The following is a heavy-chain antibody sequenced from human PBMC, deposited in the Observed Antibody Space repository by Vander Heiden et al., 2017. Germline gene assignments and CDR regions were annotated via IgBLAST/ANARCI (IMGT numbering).Heavy chain of an antibody. J-gene: IGHJ4*02. D-gene: IGHD3-22*01. Sequence: QVPLVQSGAEVKKPGASVKVPCKASGYTFTSYGISWVRQAPGQGLEWMGWISAYNGNTNYAQKLQGRVTMTTDTSTSTAYMELRSLRSDDTAVYYCARAPTYYYDSSGYPISGYWGQGTLVTVSS. CDR1: GYTFTSYG. CDR2: ISAYNGNT. CDR3: ARAPTYYYDSSGYPISGY. V-gene: IGHV1-18*01.